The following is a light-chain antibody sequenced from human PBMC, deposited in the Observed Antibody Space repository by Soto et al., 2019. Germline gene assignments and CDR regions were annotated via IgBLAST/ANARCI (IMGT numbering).Light chain of an antibody. J-gene: IGKJ4*01. Sequence: DIPMNQSPSSLSAFVGDRVTITCQASQDISNYLNWYQQKPGKAPNLLIYDTATLETGVPSRFSGSLSGTDFTLTISDLQPEDIATYYCQQYDNFPITFGGGTKVEI. CDR3: QQYDNFPIT. CDR2: DTA. V-gene: IGKV1-33*01. CDR1: QDISNY.